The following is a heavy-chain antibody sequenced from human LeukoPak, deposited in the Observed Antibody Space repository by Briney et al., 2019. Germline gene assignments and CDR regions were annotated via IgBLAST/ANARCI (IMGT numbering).Heavy chain of an antibody. V-gene: IGHV3-48*03. CDR1: GFTFSTYD. Sequence: GGSLRLSCTASGFTFSTYDMNWVRQAPGKGLEWVSYVSSSGSSIYYADSVKGRFTISRDNAKNSLYLQMNGLRAEDTAVYYCARDSSGWYHWFDPWGQGTLVTVSS. CDR3: ARDSSGWYHWFDP. J-gene: IGHJ5*02. D-gene: IGHD6-19*01. CDR2: VSSSGSSI.